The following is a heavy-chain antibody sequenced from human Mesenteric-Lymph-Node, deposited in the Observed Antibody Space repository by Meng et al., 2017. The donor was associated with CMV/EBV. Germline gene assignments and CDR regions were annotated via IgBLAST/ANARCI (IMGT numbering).Heavy chain of an antibody. V-gene: IGHV3-48*03. CDR3: ARDLRQTDYDSSSFYYYYYGMDV. CDR2: ISSDSATI. D-gene: IGHD3-22*01. Sequence: GGSLRLSCAGSGFSFTNYEMNWVRQAPGKGLEWVSYISSDSATIYYADSVKGRFTISRDNAKNSLYLQMSSLRVEDTAVYYCARDLRQTDYDSSSFYYYYYGMDVWGQGTTVTVSS. J-gene: IGHJ6*02. CDR1: GFSFTNYE.